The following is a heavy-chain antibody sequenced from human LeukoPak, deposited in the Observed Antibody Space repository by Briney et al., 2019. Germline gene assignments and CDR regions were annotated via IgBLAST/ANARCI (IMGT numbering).Heavy chain of an antibody. D-gene: IGHD2-2*01. J-gene: IGHJ6*04. CDR2: IDPSDSYT. CDR1: GYSLTSYW. Sequence: ESLGLYCQGSGYSLTSYWISLVRQMPAKGLEWMGRIDPSDSYTNYRPSFQDHFTIPANKPISTAYLQWSSLKASDTAMYCCARAIVVVPAVNGYYYGMDVWGKGTTVTVSS. CDR3: ARAIVVVPAVNGYYYGMDV. V-gene: IGHV5-10-1*01.